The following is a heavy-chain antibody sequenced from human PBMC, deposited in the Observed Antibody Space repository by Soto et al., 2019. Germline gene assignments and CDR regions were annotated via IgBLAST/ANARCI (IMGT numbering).Heavy chain of an antibody. J-gene: IGHJ6*02. V-gene: IGHV1-8*01. CDR3: ARREWLVLRWYYYYGMDV. CDR1: GYTFTSYD. Sequence: ASVKVSCKASGYTFTSYDINWVRKATGQGLEWMGRMNPNSGNTGYAQKFQGRVTMTRNTSISTAYMELSSLRSEDTAVYYCARREWLVLRWYYYYGMDVWGQGTTVTVSS. D-gene: IGHD6-19*01. CDR2: MNPNSGNT.